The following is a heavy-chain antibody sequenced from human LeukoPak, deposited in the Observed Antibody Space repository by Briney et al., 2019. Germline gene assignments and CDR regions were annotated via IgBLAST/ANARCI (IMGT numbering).Heavy chain of an antibody. V-gene: IGHV3-48*03. CDR1: GFTFSNYE. J-gene: IGHJ3*02. CDR2: ITSGGSTI. CDR3: ARDSADYYGSGSYYRIDVLDI. D-gene: IGHD3-10*01. Sequence: PGGSLRLSCAASGFTFSNYEMNWVRQAPGKGLEWVSYITSGGSTIYYADSVKGRFSISRDNARNSLYLRMNSLRVEDTAVYYCARDSADYYGSGSYYRIDVLDIWGQGTMVTVSS.